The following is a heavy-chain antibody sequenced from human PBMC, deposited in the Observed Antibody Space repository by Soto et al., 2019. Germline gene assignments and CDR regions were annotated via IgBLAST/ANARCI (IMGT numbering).Heavy chain of an antibody. D-gene: IGHD2-15*01. J-gene: IGHJ3*02. CDR3: ARGDRGGFDI. V-gene: IGHV3-74*01. Sequence: ELKLVESGGGLVQPGGSLRLSCAASGFTFSYYWMHWVRQATGTGLVWVSHIHSDGTTTTYADSVKGRFTVSRDNTKNTLYLQMNSPRAEDTSVYYCARGDRGGFDIWGQGTVAIVSS. CDR1: GFTFSYYW. CDR2: IHSDGTTT.